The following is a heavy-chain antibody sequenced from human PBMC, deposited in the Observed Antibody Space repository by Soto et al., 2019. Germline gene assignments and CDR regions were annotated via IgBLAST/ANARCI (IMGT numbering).Heavy chain of an antibody. D-gene: IGHD3-10*01. J-gene: IGHJ4*02. CDR2: IIPLLDVT. CDR1: GGTFSTYT. Sequence: QVQLVQSGAEVKKPGSSAKGSCKASGGTFSTYTTNWVRQAPGQGLEWMGRIIPLLDVTNNAQTFQGRVTITADKSTSTVYMELTSLTSQDTAVYYCARDSGTVGYDDSWGQGTLVTVSS. CDR3: ARDSGTVGYDDS. V-gene: IGHV1-69*08.